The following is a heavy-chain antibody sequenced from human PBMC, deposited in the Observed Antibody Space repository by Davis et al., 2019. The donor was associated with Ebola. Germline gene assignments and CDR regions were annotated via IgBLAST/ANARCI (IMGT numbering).Heavy chain of an antibody. CDR3: AKNQDCSGGSCYYYGMDV. D-gene: IGHD2-15*01. Sequence: GESLKISCAASGFTFSGYAMSWVRQAPGKGLEWVSTISGNGGSTYYADSVKGRFTISRDNSKNTLYLQMNSLRAEDTAVYYCAKNQDCSGGSCYYYGMDVWGQGTTVTVSS. J-gene: IGHJ6*02. V-gene: IGHV3-23*01. CDR1: GFTFSGYA. CDR2: ISGNGGST.